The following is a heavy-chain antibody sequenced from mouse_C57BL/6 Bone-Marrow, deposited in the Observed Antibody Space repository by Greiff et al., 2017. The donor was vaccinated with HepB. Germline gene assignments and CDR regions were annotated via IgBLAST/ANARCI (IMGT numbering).Heavy chain of an antibody. D-gene: IGHD2-4*01. CDR1: GYTFTSYW. CDR3: ARIGDLIYYDYAAWFAY. Sequence: VQLQQPGAELVKPGASVKLSCKASGYTFTSYWMHWVKQRPGQGLEWIGMIHPNSGSTNYNEKFKSKATLTVDKSSSTAYMQLSSLTSEDSAVYYCARIGDLIYYDYAAWFAYWGQGTLVTVSA. CDR2: IHPNSGST. V-gene: IGHV1-64*01. J-gene: IGHJ3*01.